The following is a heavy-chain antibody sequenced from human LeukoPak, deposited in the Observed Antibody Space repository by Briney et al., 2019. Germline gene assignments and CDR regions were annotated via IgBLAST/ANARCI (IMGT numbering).Heavy chain of an antibody. CDR1: GGTFSSYA. D-gene: IGHD1-26*01. V-gene: IGHV1-69*05. CDR3: ASEWTSGSYGGYFDY. CDR2: IIPIFGTA. Sequence: AVKVSCKASGGTFSSYAISWVRQPPGQGLEGMGGIIPIFGTANYAQKFQGRVTITTDESTSTAYMELSSLRSEDTAVYYCASEWTSGSYGGYFDYWGQGTLVTVSS. J-gene: IGHJ4*02.